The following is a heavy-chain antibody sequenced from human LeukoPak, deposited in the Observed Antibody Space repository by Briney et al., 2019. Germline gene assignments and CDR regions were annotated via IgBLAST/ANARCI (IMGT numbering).Heavy chain of an antibody. CDR2: INHSGST. CDR1: GGSFSGYY. J-gene: IGHJ4*02. D-gene: IGHD3-10*01. CDR3: ARRRFLGRITMFGGVSRD. V-gene: IGHV4-34*01. Sequence: QPSETLSLTCAVYGGSFSGYYWSWIRQPPGKGLEWIGEINHSGSTNYNPSLKSRVTISVDTSKNQFSLKLSSVTAADTAVYYCARRRFLGRITMFGGVSRDWGQGTLVTVSS.